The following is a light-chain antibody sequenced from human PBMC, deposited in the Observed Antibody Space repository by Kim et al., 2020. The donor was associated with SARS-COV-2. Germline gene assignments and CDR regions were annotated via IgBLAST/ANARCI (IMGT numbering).Light chain of an antibody. V-gene: IGKV4-1*01. CDR1: QSVLYSSNNKNY. CDR3: LQYYSTPLT. CDR2: WAS. J-gene: IGKJ4*01. Sequence: DIVMTQSPDSLAVSLGERATINCKSSQSVLYSSNNKNYLTWYQQKPGQPPKLLIYWASTRESGVPDRFSASGSGTDFTLTISSLQAEDVAVYYCLQYYSTPLTFGGGTKVDIK.